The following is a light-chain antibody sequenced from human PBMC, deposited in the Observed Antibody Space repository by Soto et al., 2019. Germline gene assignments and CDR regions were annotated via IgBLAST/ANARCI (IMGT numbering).Light chain of an antibody. CDR1: SSDVGGYNY. V-gene: IGLV2-14*03. CDR3: SSYTSSTTPYV. J-gene: IGLJ1*01. Sequence: QSALTQPASVSGSPRQSITISCTGTSSDVGGYNYVSWYQRHPGKAPKLMIFDVSNRPSGVSNRFSGSKSANTASLTISGRQAEDEADYFCSSYTSSTTPYVFGTGTKLTVL. CDR2: DVS.